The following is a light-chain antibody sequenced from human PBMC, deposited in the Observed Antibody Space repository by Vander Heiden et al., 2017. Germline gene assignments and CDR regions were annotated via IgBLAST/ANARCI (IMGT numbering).Light chain of an antibody. CDR1: RSDIGAYTY. CDR3: SSDTGSRALV. Sequence: QSALTQPASMSGSPGQSITISCSGSRSDIGAYTYVSWYHQHQGKAPRPPLSEVTKPPSVVANLFSCSKADNTASPTISGRQDEDDAYYCGSSDTGSRALVFGGGTQLTVL. V-gene: IGLV2-14*01. CDR2: EVT. J-gene: IGLJ3*02.